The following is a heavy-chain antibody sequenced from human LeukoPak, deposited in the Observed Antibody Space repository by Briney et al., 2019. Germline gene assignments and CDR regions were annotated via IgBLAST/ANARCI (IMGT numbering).Heavy chain of an antibody. CDR1: TFSFSDYP. D-gene: IGHD1-14*01. CDR3: ARAYHEDYYFDF. Sequence: GGSLRLSCAASTFSFSDYPLHWVRPAPGKGLEWVAVISYDGDDQYYAHSVKGRFTISRDNSKNTLYLQMDSLISDDTAVYYCARAYHEDYYFDFWGQGTLVTVSS. J-gene: IGHJ4*02. CDR2: ISYDGDDQ. V-gene: IGHV3-30*08.